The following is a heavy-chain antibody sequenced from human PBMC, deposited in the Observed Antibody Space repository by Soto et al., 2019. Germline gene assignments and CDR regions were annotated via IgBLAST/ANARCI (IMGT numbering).Heavy chain of an antibody. CDR2: ISDDGSNN. Sequence: GGSPRLGGTASELAVSSSRMPGVRLSPGKGLEWVAVISDDGSNNYYAHHVNGRFTISRDKSKNTLCLQMNSPRAEDTAVYYSAKDEGGSPSPLNVDNWGQGALVTVSS. V-gene: IGHV3-30*18. J-gene: IGHJ4*02. D-gene: IGHD2-15*01. CDR1: ELAVSSSR. CDR3: AKDEGGSPSPLNVDN.